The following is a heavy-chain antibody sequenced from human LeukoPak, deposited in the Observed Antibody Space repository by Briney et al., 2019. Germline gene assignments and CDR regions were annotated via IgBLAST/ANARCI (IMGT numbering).Heavy chain of an antibody. D-gene: IGHD3-10*01. CDR3: TGNYYGSGSYADFDY. V-gene: IGHV3-23*01. CDR2: ISVTTGGA. J-gene: IGHJ4*02. CDR1: GFTFSSNG. Sequence: GGSLRLSCAASGFTFSSNGMSWVRQAPGKGLEWVSGISVTTGGAYYADSVKGRFTISRDISKSTLYLQMDSLKTEDTAVYYCTGNYYGSGSYADFDYWGQGTLVTVSS.